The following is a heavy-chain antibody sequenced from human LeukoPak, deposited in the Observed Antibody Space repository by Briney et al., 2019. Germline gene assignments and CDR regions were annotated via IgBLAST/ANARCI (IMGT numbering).Heavy chain of an antibody. CDR1: GYTFSSYA. V-gene: IGHV3-30-3*01. J-gene: IGHJ4*02. D-gene: IGHD5-24*01. CDR2: ISYDGSNK. Sequence: SCTASGYTFSSYAMHWVRQAPGKGLEWVAVISYDGSNKYYADSVKGRFTISRDNSKNTLYLQMNSLRAEDTAVYYCARGRDGYNVFDYWGQGTLVTVSS. CDR3: ARGRDGYNVFDY.